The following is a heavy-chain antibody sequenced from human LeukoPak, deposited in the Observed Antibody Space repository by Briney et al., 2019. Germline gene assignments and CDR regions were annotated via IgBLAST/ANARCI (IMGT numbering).Heavy chain of an antibody. Sequence: ASVKVSCKASGNTFTDYYIHWVRQAPGQGLERMGWINPNSGGSNYAQKFQGRVTMTRDTSISTAYMELSRLRSDDTAVYYCASLDAFDMWGKGTMVTVSS. CDR3: ASLDAFDM. CDR2: INPNSGGS. J-gene: IGHJ3*02. CDR1: GNTFTDYY. V-gene: IGHV1-2*02.